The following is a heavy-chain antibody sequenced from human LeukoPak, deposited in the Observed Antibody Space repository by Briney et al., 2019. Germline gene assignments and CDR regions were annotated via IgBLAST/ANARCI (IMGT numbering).Heavy chain of an antibody. D-gene: IGHD2-2*01. CDR3: ARGIPSRNYCSSTSCYLFDY. V-gene: IGHV1-69*05. CDR1: GGTFSSYA. Sequence: SVNVSCKASGGTFSSYAISWVRQAPGQGLEWMGGIIPIFGTANYAQKFQGRVTITTDESTSTAYMELSSLRSEDTAVYYCARGIPSRNYCSSTSCYLFDYWGQGTLVTVSS. CDR2: IIPIFGTA. J-gene: IGHJ4*02.